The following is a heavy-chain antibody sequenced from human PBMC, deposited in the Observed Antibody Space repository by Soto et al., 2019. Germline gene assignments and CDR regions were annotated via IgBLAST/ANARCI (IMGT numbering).Heavy chain of an antibody. CDR2: IYYSGST. Sequence: PSETLSLTCTVSGGSISSYYWSWIRQPPGKGLEWIGYIYYSGSTNYNPSLKSRVTISVDTSKNQFSLKLSSVTAADTAVYYCARHSDDYIWGSYHDTPFDYWGQGTMGKVSS. CDR1: GGSISSYY. V-gene: IGHV4-59*08. J-gene: IGHJ4*02. D-gene: IGHD3-16*02. CDR3: ARHSDDYIWGSYHDTPFDY.